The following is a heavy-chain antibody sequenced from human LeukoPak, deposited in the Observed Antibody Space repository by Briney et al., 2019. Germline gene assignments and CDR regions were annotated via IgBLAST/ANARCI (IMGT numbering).Heavy chain of an antibody. J-gene: IGHJ4*02. D-gene: IGHD3-16*02. Sequence: PGRSLRLSCAASGFIFSDYYMSWIRQAPGKGLEWVSYISSSSSYTNYADSVRGRFSISRDIAKKSLYLQMNSLRAEDTAVYYCARGGGSYLLDYWGQGTLVTVSS. CDR3: ARGGGSYLLDY. V-gene: IGHV3-11*06. CDR2: ISSSSSYT. CDR1: GFIFSDYY.